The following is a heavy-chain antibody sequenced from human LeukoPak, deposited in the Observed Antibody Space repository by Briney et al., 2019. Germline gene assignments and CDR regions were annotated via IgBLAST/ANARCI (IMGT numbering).Heavy chain of an antibody. D-gene: IGHD6-13*01. Sequence: SETLSLTCAVYGGSFSGYYWSWIRQPPGKGLEWIGEINHSGSTSYNPSLKSRVTISVDTSKNQFSLKLSSVTAADTAVYYCAREGYSSSWYEVWFDPWGQGTLVTVSS. V-gene: IGHV4-34*01. CDR2: INHSGST. J-gene: IGHJ5*02. CDR3: AREGYSSSWYEVWFDP. CDR1: GGSFSGYY.